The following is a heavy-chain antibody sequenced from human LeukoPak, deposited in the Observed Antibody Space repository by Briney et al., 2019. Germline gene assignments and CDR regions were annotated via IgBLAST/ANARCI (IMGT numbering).Heavy chain of an antibody. CDR1: GFTFSNYA. Sequence: GGSLRLSCAASGFTFSNYAMHWVRKASGRGLEWVAVISDDGSTKYYADSVKGRFTISRDNSKNTLYLQMNSLRAEDTAVFYCARQSTGGDFDYWGQGTLVTVSS. V-gene: IGHV3-30-3*01. CDR3: ARQSTGGDFDY. J-gene: IGHJ4*02. D-gene: IGHD2-8*02. CDR2: ISDDGSTK.